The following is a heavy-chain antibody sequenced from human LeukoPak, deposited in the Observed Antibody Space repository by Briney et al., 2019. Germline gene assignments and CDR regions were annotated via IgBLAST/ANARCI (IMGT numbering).Heavy chain of an antibody. CDR1: GFTFSSYA. Sequence: GGSLRLSCAASGFTFSSYAMSWVRQAPGKGLEWVSAISGSGGSTYYADSVKGRFTISRDNSKNTLYLQMNSLKTEDTAVYYCTTDLEATVVTLDAFDIWGQGTMVTVSS. CDR3: TTDLEATVVTLDAFDI. D-gene: IGHD4-23*01. CDR2: ISGSGGST. V-gene: IGHV3-23*01. J-gene: IGHJ3*02.